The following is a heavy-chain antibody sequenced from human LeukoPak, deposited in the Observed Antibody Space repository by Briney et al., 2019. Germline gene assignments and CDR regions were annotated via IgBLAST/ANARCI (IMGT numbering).Heavy chain of an antibody. CDR2: IIGSGSEM. J-gene: IGHJ3*01. V-gene: IGHV3-21*06. D-gene: IGHD1-26*01. Sequence: VGSLRLSCGGSGFTFNSYSMNWVRQAPGQGLEWVASIIGSGSEMFYADSLKGRFTISRDNSKNSLYLQMNSLRVEDTAVYYCAKVQSDIVGAMFFSFDVWGQGTMVSVSS. CDR3: AKVQSDIVGAMFFSFDV. CDR1: GFTFNSYS.